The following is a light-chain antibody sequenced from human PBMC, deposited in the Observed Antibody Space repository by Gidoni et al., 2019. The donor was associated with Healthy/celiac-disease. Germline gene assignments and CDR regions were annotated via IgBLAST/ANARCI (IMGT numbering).Light chain of an antibody. J-gene: IGKJ2*01. CDR3: QQYYSTPYT. CDR2: WAS. V-gene: IGKV4-1*01. CDR1: QSVLYSSNNKNY. Sequence: DLVMTQSPDSLAVSLGERATINCKSSQSVLYSSNNKNYLAWYQQKPGQPPKLLIYWASTRESGVPDRFSGGGSGTDFTLTISSLQAEDVAVYYCQQYYSTPYTFGQGTKLEIK.